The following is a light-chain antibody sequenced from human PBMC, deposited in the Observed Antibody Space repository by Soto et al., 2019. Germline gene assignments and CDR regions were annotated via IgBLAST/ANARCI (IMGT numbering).Light chain of an antibody. CDR3: QQYGSLPRT. J-gene: IGKJ1*01. Sequence: IVLTQSPGTLSLSPGERATLSCRASQSVSSSYLAWYQQKPGQAPRLLIYGASNRPTGIPDRFSGSGSGTDFTLTISRLEPEDFAVYYCQQYGSLPRTFGQGTKVEIK. CDR1: QSVSSSY. V-gene: IGKV3-20*01. CDR2: GAS.